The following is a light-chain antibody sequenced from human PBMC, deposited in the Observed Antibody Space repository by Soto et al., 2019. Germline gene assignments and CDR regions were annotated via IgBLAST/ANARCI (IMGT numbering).Light chain of an antibody. Sequence: IVLTQSPGTLSLSPGERATLSCRASQSVSNNYLAWFQQKPGQAPRLLIYGASNRATGTPDRFIGSGSGTDFTLTISRLEPEDFAVYYCQQYGSSGTFGQGTKVEIK. CDR1: QSVSNNY. CDR2: GAS. V-gene: IGKV3-20*01. J-gene: IGKJ1*01. CDR3: QQYGSSGT.